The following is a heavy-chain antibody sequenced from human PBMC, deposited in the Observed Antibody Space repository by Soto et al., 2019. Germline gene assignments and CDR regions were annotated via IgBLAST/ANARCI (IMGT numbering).Heavy chain of an antibody. V-gene: IGHV3-72*01. J-gene: IGHJ4*02. Sequence: GGSLRLSCAASGFTFSAHYMDWVRQAPGKGLEWVARTRNKANSYTTEYAASVKGRFTISRDDSKNSLYLQMNSLKTEDTAMYYCVRASITATPYYFDYWGQGTLVTVSS. D-gene: IGHD1-20*01. CDR1: GFTFSAHY. CDR3: VRASITATPYYFDY. CDR2: TRNKANSYTT.